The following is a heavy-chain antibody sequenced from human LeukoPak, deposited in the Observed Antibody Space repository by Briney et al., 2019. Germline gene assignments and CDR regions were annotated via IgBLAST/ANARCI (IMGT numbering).Heavy chain of an antibody. CDR3: ASGYCSGGSRYYNESDY. CDR2: INSDGSST. CDR1: GFTFSSYW. Sequence: GGSLRLSCAASGFTFSSYWMHWVRQAPGKGLVWVSRINSDGSSTSYADSVKGRFTISRDNAKNTLYLQMNSLRAGDTAVYYCASGYCSGGSRYYNESDYWGQGTLVTVSS. V-gene: IGHV3-74*01. D-gene: IGHD2-15*01. J-gene: IGHJ4*02.